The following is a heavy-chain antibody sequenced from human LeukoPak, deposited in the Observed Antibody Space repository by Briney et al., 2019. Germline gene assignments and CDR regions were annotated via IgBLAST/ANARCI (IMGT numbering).Heavy chain of an antibody. D-gene: IGHD4-17*01. V-gene: IGHV3-21*01. Sequence: PGGSLRLSCAASGFTFSTYNMNWVRQAPPKGLEWVSSISSSSSYIYYADSPKGRFTISRDNAKNSLYPQKNSLGAEEPAVSYCSSEFRTFTGDYRNDYWGQGTLVTAPS. CDR2: ISSSSSYI. J-gene: IGHJ4*02. CDR3: SSEFRTFTGDYRNDY. CDR1: GFTFSTYN.